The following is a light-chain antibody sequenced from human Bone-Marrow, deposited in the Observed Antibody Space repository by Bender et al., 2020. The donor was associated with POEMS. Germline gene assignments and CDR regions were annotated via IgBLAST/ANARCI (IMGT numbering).Light chain of an antibody. Sequence: QSALTQPASVSGSPGQSITISCTGTSSDVGDYDYVSWYQLHPGKAPKLIIYDVSSRPSGVSNRFSGSKSGNTASLTISGLQAEDEADYHCCSYAGGSTWVFGGGTKVTVL. CDR3: CSYAGGSTWV. CDR1: SSDVGDYDY. J-gene: IGLJ3*02. V-gene: IGLV2-23*02. CDR2: DVS.